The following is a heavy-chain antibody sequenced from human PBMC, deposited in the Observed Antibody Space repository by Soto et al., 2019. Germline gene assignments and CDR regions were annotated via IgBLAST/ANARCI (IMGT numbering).Heavy chain of an antibody. Sequence: QITLKESGPTLVKPTQTLTLTCTFSGFSLSTSGVGVGWIRQPPGKALEWLALIYWDDDKRYSPSLKSRLTINKDTSKNQVVLTMTNMDPVDTATYYCAHRLRCSYGLLRLDAFDIWGQGTMVTVSS. CDR2: IYWDDDK. CDR1: GFSLSTSGVG. D-gene: IGHD5-18*01. J-gene: IGHJ3*02. V-gene: IGHV2-5*02. CDR3: AHRLRCSYGLLRLDAFDI.